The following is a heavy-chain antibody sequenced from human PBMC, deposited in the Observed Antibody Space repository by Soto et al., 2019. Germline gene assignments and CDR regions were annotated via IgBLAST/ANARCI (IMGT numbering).Heavy chain of an antibody. CDR1: GYSFSTYD. Sequence: ASVKVSCKASGYSFSTYDISWLRQAPGQGAEWMGRISPKNGNTNYSQNFQDRVTMTADTSSSTAYMELRGLRSDDTAKYYCATSYDSGFDLWGQGTLVTVSS. D-gene: IGHD3-3*01. J-gene: IGHJ5*02. CDR2: ISPKNGNT. V-gene: IGHV1-18*04. CDR3: ATSYDSGFDL.